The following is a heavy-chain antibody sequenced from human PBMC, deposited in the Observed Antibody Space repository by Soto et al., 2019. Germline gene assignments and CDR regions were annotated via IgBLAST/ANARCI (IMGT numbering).Heavy chain of an antibody. CDR2: IYPGDSDT. J-gene: IGHJ3*02. D-gene: IGHD2-2*01. CDR1: GYSFTQYW. Sequence: PGESLKISCTGSGYSFTQYWIGWVRQMPGKGLEWMGIIYPGDSDTRYSPSFQGQVTISADKSISTAFLQWSSLKASDTAMYYCARQRGVPAVRDAFDIWGQGTMVTVSS. V-gene: IGHV5-51*01. CDR3: ARQRGVPAVRDAFDI.